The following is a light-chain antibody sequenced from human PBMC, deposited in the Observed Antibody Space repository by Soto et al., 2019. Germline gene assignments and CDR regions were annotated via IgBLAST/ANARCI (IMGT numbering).Light chain of an antibody. CDR3: QKYSSVPV. J-gene: IGKJ3*01. Sequence: DIPMTQSPSSLSASVGDRVTITCRASQGINNDVAWYQQKPGKPPKLLIYAASTLQSGVPSRFSGSGSGTDFTLTINSLQPEDVATYSCQKYSSVPVFGPGTKVDIK. CDR2: AAS. V-gene: IGKV1-27*01. CDR1: QGINND.